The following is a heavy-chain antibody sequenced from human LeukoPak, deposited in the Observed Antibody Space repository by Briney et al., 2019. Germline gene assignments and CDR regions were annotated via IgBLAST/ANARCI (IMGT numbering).Heavy chain of an antibody. CDR3: ARHGWFGELSLPDD. CDR2: IYSSGST. D-gene: IGHD3-10*01. Sequence: PSETLSLTCTVSGGSISSYYWSWIRQPPGKGLEWIGYIYSSGSTNYNPSLKSRVTLSLDTSKNQFSLKLSSVTAAGTAFYYCARHGWFGELSLPDDWGQGTLVTVSS. V-gene: IGHV4-59*08. J-gene: IGHJ4*02. CDR1: GGSISSYY.